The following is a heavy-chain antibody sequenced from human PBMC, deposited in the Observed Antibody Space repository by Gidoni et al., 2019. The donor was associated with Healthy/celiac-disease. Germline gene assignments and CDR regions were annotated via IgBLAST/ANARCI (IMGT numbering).Heavy chain of an antibody. CDR1: VFTFSSYS. J-gene: IGHJ6*02. V-gene: IGHV3-21*06. CDR3: ARDEAHDYYYYGMDV. Sequence: EVQLVESGGGLVKPGGSLRLSCAASVFTFSSYSMNWVRQAPGKGLEWVSSISSGSSYIYYADSVKGRFTISRDNAKNSLYLQMNSLRAEDTAVYYCARDEAHDYYYYGMDVWGQGTTVTVSS. CDR2: ISSGSSYI.